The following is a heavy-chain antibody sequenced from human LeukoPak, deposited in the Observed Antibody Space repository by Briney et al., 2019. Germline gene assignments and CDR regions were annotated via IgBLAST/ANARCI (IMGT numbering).Heavy chain of an antibody. V-gene: IGHV1-8*01. CDR3: AREGETFDY. CDR1: GYTFTNYD. CDR2: VNPNDGNT. Sequence: ASVKVSCKASGYTFTNYDINWVRQATGQGLEWMGWVNPNDGNTGYAQRFQDRVTMTRNTSISTVYLELSSLRSEDTAVYFCAREGETFDYWGQGTLITVSS. J-gene: IGHJ4*02. D-gene: IGHD3-16*01.